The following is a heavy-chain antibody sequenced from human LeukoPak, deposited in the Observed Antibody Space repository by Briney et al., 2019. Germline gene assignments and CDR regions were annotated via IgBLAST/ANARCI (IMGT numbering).Heavy chain of an antibody. Sequence: ASVKVSCKASGYTFTGYYMHWVRQAPGQGLEWMGIINPSGGSTSYAQKFQGRVTMTRDTSTSTVYMELSSLRSEDTAVYYCARGYGSVFGVANDAFDIWGQGTMVTVSS. CDR1: GYTFTGYY. J-gene: IGHJ3*02. CDR2: INPSGGST. CDR3: ARGYGSVFGVANDAFDI. V-gene: IGHV1-46*01. D-gene: IGHD3-3*01.